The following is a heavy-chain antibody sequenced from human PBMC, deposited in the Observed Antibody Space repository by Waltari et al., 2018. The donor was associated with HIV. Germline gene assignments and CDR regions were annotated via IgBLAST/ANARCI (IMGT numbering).Heavy chain of an antibody. V-gene: IGHV1-18*01. CDR1: GYTFTSYG. CDR3: ARGWHYYDTSGYYSYFDY. D-gene: IGHD3-22*01. J-gene: IGHJ4*02. Sequence: QVQLVQSGAEVKKPGASVKVSCKASGYTFTSYGIGGMRQAPGQGLEWMGGISAHTGNTKYEQKFQGGVTLTTDTSTSTAYMELRSLRSDDTAVYYCARGWHYYDTSGYYSYFDYWGQGTLVTVSS. CDR2: ISAHTGNT.